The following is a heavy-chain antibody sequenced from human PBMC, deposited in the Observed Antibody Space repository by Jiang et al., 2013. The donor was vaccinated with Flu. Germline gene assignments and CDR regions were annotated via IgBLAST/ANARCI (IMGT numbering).Heavy chain of an antibody. CDR2: IIPIFGTA. Sequence: SSYAISWVRQAPGQGLEWMGGIIPIFGTANYAQKFQGRVTITADESTSTAYMELSSLRSEDTAVYYCARVNSSWYRSEDLQFDYWGQGTLVTVSS. J-gene: IGHJ4*02. V-gene: IGHV1-69*01. D-gene: IGHD6-13*01. CDR1: SSYA. CDR3: ARVNSSWYRSEDLQFDY.